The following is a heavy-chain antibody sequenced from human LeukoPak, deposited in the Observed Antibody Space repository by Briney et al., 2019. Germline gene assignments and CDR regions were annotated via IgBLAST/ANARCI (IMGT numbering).Heavy chain of an antibody. D-gene: IGHD4-17*01. Sequence: GGSLRLSCAASGFTFTTYSMNWVRQTPGKGLECVSYISSSSSTIYYADSVRGRFTISRDNAKNSLYLQMNSLRAEDTAVYYCARDRLHYGEYEKTFDYWGQGTLVTVSS. CDR3: ARDRLHYGEYEKTFDY. V-gene: IGHV3-48*01. CDR1: GFTFTTYS. J-gene: IGHJ4*02. CDR2: ISSSSSTI.